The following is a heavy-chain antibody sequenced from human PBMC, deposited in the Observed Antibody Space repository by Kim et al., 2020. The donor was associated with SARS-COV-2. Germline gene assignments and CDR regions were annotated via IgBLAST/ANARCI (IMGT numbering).Heavy chain of an antibody. Sequence: GGSLRLSCAASGFTFSSYSMNWVRQAPGKGLEWVSSISSSSSYIYYADSVKGRFTISRDNAKNSLYLQMNSLRAEDTAVYYCARDLNTYYYDSSGPYGMDGWGPGATVTVSS. J-gene: IGHJ6*02. CDR1: GFTFSSYS. CDR3: ARDLNTYYYDSSGPYGMDG. CDR2: ISSSSSYI. D-gene: IGHD3-22*01. V-gene: IGHV3-21*01.